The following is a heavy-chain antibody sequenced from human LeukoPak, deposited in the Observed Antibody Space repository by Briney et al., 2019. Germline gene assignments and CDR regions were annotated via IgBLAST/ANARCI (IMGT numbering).Heavy chain of an antibody. Sequence: ASVKVSCKASGYTFTSYGISWVRQAPGQGLEWMGWISAYNGNTNYAQKLQGRVTMTTDTSTSTAYMELRSLRSDDTAVYYCARARTKGHRSSTSCYFPYYYYGMDVWGQGTTVTVSS. D-gene: IGHD2-2*01. CDR3: ARARTKGHRSSTSCYFPYYYYGMDV. CDR2: ISAYNGNT. CDR1: GYTFTSYG. V-gene: IGHV1-18*01. J-gene: IGHJ6*02.